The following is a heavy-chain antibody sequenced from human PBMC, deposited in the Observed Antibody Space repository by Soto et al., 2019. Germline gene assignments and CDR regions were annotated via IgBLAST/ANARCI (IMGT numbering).Heavy chain of an antibody. J-gene: IGHJ4*02. D-gene: IGHD6-13*01. CDR1: GYTFSNYG. V-gene: IGHV1-18*01. CDR3: AREKSSWYKFGRDSTLED. CDR2: ISLYSDGT. Sequence: ASVKVSCKTSGYTFSNYGITWVRQAPLQPLEWLVCISLYSDGTNYAQKFQGRVSMTTDTSTTTAYMELSSLRSDDTAVYYCAREKSSWYKFGRDSTLEDWGQGTMVTLSS.